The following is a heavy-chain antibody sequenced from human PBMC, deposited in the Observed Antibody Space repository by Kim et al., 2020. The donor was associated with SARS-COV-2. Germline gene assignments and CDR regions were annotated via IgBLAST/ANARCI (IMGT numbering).Heavy chain of an antibody. CDR3: ARDQIAAASYGMDV. CDR1: GFTFSDYY. D-gene: IGHD6-13*01. J-gene: IGHJ6*02. V-gene: IGHV3-11*05. Sequence: GGSLRLSCAASGFTFSDYYMSWIRQAPGKGLEWVSYISSSSSYTNYADSVKGRFTISRDNAKNSLYLQMNSLRAEDTAVYYCARDQIAAASYGMDVWGQGTTVTVSS. CDR2: ISSSSSYT.